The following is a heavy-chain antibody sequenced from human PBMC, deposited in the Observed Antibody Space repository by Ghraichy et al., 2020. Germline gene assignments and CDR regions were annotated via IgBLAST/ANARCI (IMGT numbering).Heavy chain of an antibody. J-gene: IGHJ6*02. CDR3: ARARDRYSSSWYGPDGMDV. D-gene: IGHD6-13*01. CDR2: IGTAGDT. CDR1: GFTFSSYD. V-gene: IGHV3-13*01. Sequence: GGSLRLSCAASGFTFSSYDMHWGRQATGKGLEWVSAIGTAGDTYYPGSVKGRFTISRENAKNSLYLQMNSLRAGDTAVYYCARARDRYSSSWYGPDGMDVWGQGTTVTVSS.